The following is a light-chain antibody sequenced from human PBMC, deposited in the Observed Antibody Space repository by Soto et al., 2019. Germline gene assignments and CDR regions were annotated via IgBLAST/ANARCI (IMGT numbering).Light chain of an antibody. CDR3: QQHNSFPRS. V-gene: IGKV1-6*01. J-gene: IGKJ2*01. CDR1: QGIKND. Sequence: AIQMTQSPSSLSASVGDRVTMTCRASQGIKNDLGWYQQRPGKAPRLLIYGASTLYSGVPSRFSATGSGIDFTLTINSLQPEDFATYYCQQHNSFPRSFGQGTKLEIK. CDR2: GAS.